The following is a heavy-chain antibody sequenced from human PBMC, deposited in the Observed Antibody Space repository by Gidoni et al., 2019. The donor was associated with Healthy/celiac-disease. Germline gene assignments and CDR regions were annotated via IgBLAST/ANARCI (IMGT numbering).Heavy chain of an antibody. CDR1: GGSISSSSYY. V-gene: IGHV4-39*01. D-gene: IGHD2-2*01. CDR2: IYYSGST. CDR3: ARRGRCSSTSCYGMDV. J-gene: IGHJ6*02. Sequence: QLQLQESGPGLVKPSETLSLTCTVSGGSISSSSYYWGWIRQPPGKGLEWIGSIYYSGSTYYNPSLKSRVTISVDTSKNQFSLKLSSVTAADTAVYYCARRGRCSSTSCYGMDVWGQGTTVTVSS.